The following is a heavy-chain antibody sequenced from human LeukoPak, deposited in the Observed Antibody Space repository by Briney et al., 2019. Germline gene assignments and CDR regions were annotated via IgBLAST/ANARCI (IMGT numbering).Heavy chain of an antibody. V-gene: IGHV3-33*01. CDR1: GFTFSSYG. Sequence: GRSLRLSCAASGFTFSSYGMHWVRQAPCKGLEWVADIWSDGKNEHFADSVKGRFTISRDNSKNTMYLQINSLRAEDTAVYYCARDRHCANGVCHSPPGMDVWGQGTTVTVSS. J-gene: IGHJ6*02. D-gene: IGHD2-8*01. CDR2: IWSDGKNE. CDR3: ARDRHCANGVCHSPPGMDV.